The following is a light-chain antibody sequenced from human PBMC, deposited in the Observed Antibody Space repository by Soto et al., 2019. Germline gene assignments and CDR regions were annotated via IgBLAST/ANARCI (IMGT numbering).Light chain of an antibody. V-gene: IGKV1-39*01. CDR3: QQTYSTPFT. Sequence: DIQMTQSPSSLSASVGDRVTITCRASQSISRYLNWYQQKPGKAPELLIYAASSLQSVVPSSFSGGGSGTDFTLTISSLQPEDFATYFCQQTYSTPFTFGQGTRLEIK. J-gene: IGKJ5*01. CDR1: QSISRY. CDR2: AAS.